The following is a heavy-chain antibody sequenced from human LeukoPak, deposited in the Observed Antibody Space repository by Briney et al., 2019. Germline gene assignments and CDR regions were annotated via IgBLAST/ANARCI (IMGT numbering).Heavy chain of an antibody. Sequence: ASVKVSCKASGYTFTGYYMHWVRQAPGQGLEWMGWINPNSGGTSYAQKFQGRVTMTRDTSISTAYMELSRLRSDDTAVYYCARDRYYYDSSGYSVFDYWGQGTLVTVSS. CDR3: ARDRYYYDSSGYSVFDY. CDR1: GYTFTGYY. V-gene: IGHV1-2*02. J-gene: IGHJ4*02. CDR2: INPNSGGT. D-gene: IGHD3-22*01.